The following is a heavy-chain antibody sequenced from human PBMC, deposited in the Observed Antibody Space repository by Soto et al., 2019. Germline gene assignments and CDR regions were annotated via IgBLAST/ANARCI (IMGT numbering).Heavy chain of an antibody. Sequence: PXETLSLTCAVSGYSISSGYYWGWIRQPPVKGLEWIGSIYHSGSTYYNPSLKSRVTISVDTSKNQFSLKLSSVTAADTAVYYCARIVVVNYFDYWGQGNLVTVSS. D-gene: IGHD3-22*01. CDR2: IYHSGST. CDR3: ARIVVVNYFDY. CDR1: GYSISSGYY. J-gene: IGHJ4*02. V-gene: IGHV4-38-2*01.